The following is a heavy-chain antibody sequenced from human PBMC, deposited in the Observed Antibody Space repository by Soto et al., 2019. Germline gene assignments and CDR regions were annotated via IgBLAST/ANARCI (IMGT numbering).Heavy chain of an antibody. CDR3: ANLLWFGEPLDY. J-gene: IGHJ4*02. Sequence: SETLSLTCAVSGGSISSGGYSWSWIRQPPGKGLEWIGYIYHSGSTYYNPSLKSRVTISVDRSKNQFSLKLSSVTAADTAVYYCANLLWFGEPLDYWGQGTLVTVSS. CDR1: GGSISSGGYS. CDR2: IYHSGST. D-gene: IGHD3-10*01. V-gene: IGHV4-30-2*01.